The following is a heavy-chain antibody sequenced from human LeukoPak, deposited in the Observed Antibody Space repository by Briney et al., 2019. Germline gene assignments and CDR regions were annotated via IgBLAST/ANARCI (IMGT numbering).Heavy chain of an antibody. V-gene: IGHV3-23*01. D-gene: IGHD3-9*01. Sequence: GGSLRLSSAASGFIFSNYAMAWARQAPRKGLEWVSAITGTAYKTYYADSVKGRFTISRDNSKNTLYLQMNTLRAEDTAIYYCAKNLRGNYDTLTAFDPWGPGTLVTVSS. CDR3: AKNLRGNYDTLTAFDP. CDR1: GFIFSNYA. CDR2: ITGTAYKT. J-gene: IGHJ5*02.